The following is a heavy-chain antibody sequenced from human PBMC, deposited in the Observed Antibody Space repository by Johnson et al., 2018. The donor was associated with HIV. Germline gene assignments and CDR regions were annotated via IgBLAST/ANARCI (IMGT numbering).Heavy chain of an antibody. D-gene: IGHD6-6*01. V-gene: IGHV3-30*03. CDR2: ISYDGSNK. CDR1: GFTFSSYG. J-gene: IGHJ3*02. Sequence: VQVVESGGGVVQPGRSLRLSCAASGFTFSSYGMHWVRQAPGKGLEWVAVISYDGSNKYYADSVKGRFTISRDNSKNTLYLQMNSLRAEDTAVYYCARESSSSSGAFDIWGQGTMVTVSS. CDR3: ARESSSSSGAFDI.